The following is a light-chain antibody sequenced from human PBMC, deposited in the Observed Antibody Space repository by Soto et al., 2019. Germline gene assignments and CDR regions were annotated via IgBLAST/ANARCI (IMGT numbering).Light chain of an antibody. V-gene: IGKV1-12*01. CDR3: QQGNSFPLT. Sequence: DIQMTQSPSSVSASIGDRVTITCRASQDIDSWLAWFQQKPGEAPRLLIYAAISLHSGVPSRFSGAGYGKDFSLTISSLQPEDFATYFCQQGNSFPLTFGGGTKVEIK. CDR2: AAI. CDR1: QDIDSW. J-gene: IGKJ4*01.